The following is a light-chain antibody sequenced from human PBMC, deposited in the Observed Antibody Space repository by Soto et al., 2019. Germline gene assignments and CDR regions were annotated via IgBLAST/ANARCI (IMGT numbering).Light chain of an antibody. CDR2: GAS. J-gene: IGKJ4*01. V-gene: IGKV3-15*01. CDR1: QSVGSN. Sequence: EIVMTRSPATLSASPGERAALSCRASQSVGSNLAWYQQKPGQAPRLLIYGASTRATAIPARFSGSGSGTEFTLTISSLQSEDFAVYYCQQYKIWPEGFGGGTKVDIK. CDR3: QQYKIWPEG.